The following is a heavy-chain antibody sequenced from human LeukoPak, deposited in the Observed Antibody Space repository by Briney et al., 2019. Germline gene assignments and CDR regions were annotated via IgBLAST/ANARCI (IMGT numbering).Heavy chain of an antibody. D-gene: IGHD3-16*01. CDR2: IWYDGNDK. V-gene: IGHV3-33*08. CDR3: ARGGLTTDY. J-gene: IGHJ4*02. CDR1: KFTFSNYG. Sequence: GGSLSLSCAASKFTFSNYGMHWVRQAPGKGLEWVAIIWYDGNDKYYADSVKGRFTISRDNSKNTLYLQMNSLRVEDTAVYYCARGGLTTDYWGQGTLVTVSS.